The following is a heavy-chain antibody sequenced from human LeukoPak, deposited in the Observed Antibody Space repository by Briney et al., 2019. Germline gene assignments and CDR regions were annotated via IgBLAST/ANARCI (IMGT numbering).Heavy chain of an antibody. CDR2: IYPGDSDT. CDR3: ARSLGYCSGGSCYSSWFDP. V-gene: IGHV5-51*01. D-gene: IGHD2-15*01. CDR1: GYNFTSYW. J-gene: IGHJ5*02. Sequence: GGSLQISCQGSGYNFTSYWIGWVRQLPGKGLEWMGIIYPGDSDTRDSPSFQGQVTISADKSISTAYLQWSSLKASDTAMYYCARSLGYCSGGSCYSSWFDPWGQGTLVTVSS.